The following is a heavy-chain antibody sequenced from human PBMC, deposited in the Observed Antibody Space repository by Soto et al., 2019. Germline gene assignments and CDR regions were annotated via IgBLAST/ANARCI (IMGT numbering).Heavy chain of an antibody. V-gene: IGHV4-61*01. CDR1: GGSISSSSHY. CDR3: ARDSGYGDPFDY. CDR2: IYYSGNT. D-gene: IGHD4-17*01. Sequence: SETLSLTCTVSGGSISSSSHYWGWIRQPLVKGLEWIGYIYYSGNTNYNPSLRSRVTISVDTSKNQFSLKLSSVSVADTAVYYCARDSGYGDPFDYWGQGTLVTVSS. J-gene: IGHJ4*02.